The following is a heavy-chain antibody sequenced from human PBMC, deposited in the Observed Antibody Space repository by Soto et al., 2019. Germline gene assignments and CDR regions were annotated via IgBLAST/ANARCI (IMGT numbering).Heavy chain of an antibody. CDR1: GYNFAGYW. CDR3: ARRGVSTRTFDY. J-gene: IGHJ4*02. Sequence: GEYVKISCKGSGYNFAGYWIAWVRQMPVKGLELMGIIYPSDSDTRYRPSFQGQVTISADKSISSAYLQWSSLRASDTAMYYCARRGVSTRTFDYWGQGTPVTVSS. CDR2: IYPSDSDT. D-gene: IGHD3-3*01. V-gene: IGHV5-51*01.